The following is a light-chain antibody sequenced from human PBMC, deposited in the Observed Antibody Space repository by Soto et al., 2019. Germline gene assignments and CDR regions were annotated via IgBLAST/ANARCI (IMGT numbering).Light chain of an antibody. CDR2: GAS. CDR3: QESGSLPNT. CDR1: QSVSSN. J-gene: IGKJ1*01. V-gene: IGKV3-20*01. Sequence: TNSGVALSLNKEERATLSCRASQSVSSNLAWYQQKPGQAPRLLIYGASTRATDIPARFSGSGSGTDFTLTISRLEPEDFAVYYCQESGSLPNTFGQGTKVDIK.